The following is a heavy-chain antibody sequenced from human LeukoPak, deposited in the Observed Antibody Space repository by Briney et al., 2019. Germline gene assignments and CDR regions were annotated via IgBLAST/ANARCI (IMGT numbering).Heavy chain of an antibody. D-gene: IGHD5-12*01. J-gene: IGHJ6*02. V-gene: IGHV4-31*03. Sequence: SETLSLTCTVSGGSISSGGYYWSWIRQHPGKGLEWIGYIYYSGSTYYNPSLKSRVTISVDTSKNQFSLKLSSVTAADTAVYYCVAGYDGYYYGMDVWGQGTTVTVSS. CDR3: VAGYDGYYYGMDV. CDR2: IYYSGST. CDR1: GGSISSGGYY.